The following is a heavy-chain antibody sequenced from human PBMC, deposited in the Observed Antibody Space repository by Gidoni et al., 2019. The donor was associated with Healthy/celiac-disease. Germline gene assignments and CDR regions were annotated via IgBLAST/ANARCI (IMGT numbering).Heavy chain of an antibody. J-gene: IGHJ6*03. V-gene: IGHV1-18*01. CDR1: GYTFTSYG. Sequence: QVQLVQSGAEVKKPGASVKVSCKASGYTFTSYGISWVRQATGQGLEWMGWISAYNGNTNYAQKLQGRVTMTTDTSTSTAYMELRSLRSDDTAVYYCARDFSSGWYSYYYYMDVWGKGTTVTVSS. CDR2: ISAYNGNT. D-gene: IGHD6-19*01. CDR3: ARDFSSGWYSYYYYMDV.